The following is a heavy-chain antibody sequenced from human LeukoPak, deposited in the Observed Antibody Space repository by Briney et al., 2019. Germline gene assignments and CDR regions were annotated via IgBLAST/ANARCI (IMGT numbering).Heavy chain of an antibody. D-gene: IGHD3-3*01. V-gene: IGHV4-34*01. CDR1: GGSFSGYY. CDR2: INHSGST. J-gene: IGHJ1*01. Sequence: SETLSLTCAVYGGSFSGYYWSWIRQPPGKGLEWIGEINHSGSTNYNPSLKSRVTISVDTSKNQFSLELSSVTAADTAVYYCARGPTYYDFWSGYPIAEYFQHWGQGTLVTVSS. CDR3: ARGPTYYDFWSGYPIAEYFQH.